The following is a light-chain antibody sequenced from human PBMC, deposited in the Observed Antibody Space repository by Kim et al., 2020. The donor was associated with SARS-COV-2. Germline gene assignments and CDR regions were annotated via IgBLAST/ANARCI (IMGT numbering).Light chain of an antibody. V-gene: IGKV1-5*01. CDR3: QQYVSPSRT. CDR1: QDIHKW. CDR2: EAS. Sequence: SVSVGDRITITCRASQDIHKWLAWFQQKAGKAPRLLISEASSLKSGVPSRFSGSGFGTHFTLTISSLQPDDCATYYCQQYVSPSRTFGQGTKLEI. J-gene: IGKJ2*01.